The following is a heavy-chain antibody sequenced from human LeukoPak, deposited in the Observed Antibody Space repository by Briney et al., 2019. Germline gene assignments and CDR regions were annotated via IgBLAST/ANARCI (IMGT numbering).Heavy chain of an antibody. CDR2: IYTSGST. Sequence: SETLSLXCTVSGGSIGSGSYYWSWIRQPAGKGLEWIGRIYTSGSTNYNHSLKSRVTISVDTSKNQFSLKLSSVTAADTAAYYCARDIMDVWGKGTTVTVSS. CDR1: GGSIGSGSYY. V-gene: IGHV4-61*02. CDR3: ARDIMDV. J-gene: IGHJ6*04.